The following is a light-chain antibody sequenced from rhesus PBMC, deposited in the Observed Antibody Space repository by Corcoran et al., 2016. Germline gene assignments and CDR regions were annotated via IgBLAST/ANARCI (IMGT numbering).Light chain of an antibody. CDR3: QQYNSAPPWT. CDR2: KEY. V-gene: IGKV1-21*01. CDR1: QGISSW. Sequence: DIQMTQSPSSLSASVGDRVTITCRASQGISSWFAWYQQKPGKTPKLLIYKEYSLQSGVPSRSSGSGSGAYFTLNISSLQPEDFATYYWQQYNSAPPWTFGQGTKVEIK. J-gene: IGKJ1*01.